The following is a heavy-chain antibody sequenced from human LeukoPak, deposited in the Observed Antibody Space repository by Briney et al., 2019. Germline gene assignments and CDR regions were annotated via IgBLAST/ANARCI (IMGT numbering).Heavy chain of an antibody. V-gene: IGHV4-4*07. Sequence: PSETLSLTCTVSGGSISSYYWSWIRQPAGKGLEWIGRIYTSGSTNYNPSLKSRVTMSVDTSKNQSSLKLSSVTAADTAVYYCARARDTIFGVVRRAFDYWGQGTLVTVSS. CDR1: GGSISSYY. D-gene: IGHD3-3*01. J-gene: IGHJ4*02. CDR2: IYTSGST. CDR3: ARARDTIFGVVRRAFDY.